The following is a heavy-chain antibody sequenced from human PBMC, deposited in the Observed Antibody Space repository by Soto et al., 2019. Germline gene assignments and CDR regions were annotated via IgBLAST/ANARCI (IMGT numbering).Heavy chain of an antibody. CDR3: ARGLLGYCTNGVCYFPYYFDY. D-gene: IGHD2-8*01. Sequence: GGSLRLSCAASGFTVSSNYMSWVRQAPGKGLEWVSVIYSGGSTYYADSVKGRFTISRDNSKNTLYLQMNSLRAEDTAVYYCARGLLGYCTNGVCYFPYYFDYWGQGTLVTVSS. CDR2: IYSGGST. CDR1: GFTVSSNY. J-gene: IGHJ4*02. V-gene: IGHV3-66*01.